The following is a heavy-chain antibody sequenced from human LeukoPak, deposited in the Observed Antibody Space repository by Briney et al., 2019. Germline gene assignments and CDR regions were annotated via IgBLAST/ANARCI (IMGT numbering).Heavy chain of an antibody. CDR3: ARSAR. CDR1: GFTSVTSW. Sequence: GGSLRLSCAASGFTSVTSWMSWVRQAPGKGLEWVANINQDGSAQYYVDSVNGRFTISRDNAKSSLYLQMNSLRAEDTAVYYCARSARWGQGTLVTVSS. CDR2: INQDGSAQ. V-gene: IGHV3-7*01. J-gene: IGHJ4*02.